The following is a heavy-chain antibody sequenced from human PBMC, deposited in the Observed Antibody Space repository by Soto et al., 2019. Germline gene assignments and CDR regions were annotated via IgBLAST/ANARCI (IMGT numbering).Heavy chain of an antibody. V-gene: IGHV3-23*01. J-gene: IGHJ4*02. Sequence: EVQLLESGGGLAQPGGSLRLSCAASAFTFSSYAMSWVRQAPGKGLEWVSAVSGSGDGTYYADSVKGRFTISRDNSKNTLYLPMNSLRGEDTAVYYCAKGRASDCPGCTQDYWGQGTLVTVSS. D-gene: IGHD2-21*02. CDR2: VSGSGDGT. CDR1: AFTFSSYA. CDR3: AKGRASDCPGCTQDY.